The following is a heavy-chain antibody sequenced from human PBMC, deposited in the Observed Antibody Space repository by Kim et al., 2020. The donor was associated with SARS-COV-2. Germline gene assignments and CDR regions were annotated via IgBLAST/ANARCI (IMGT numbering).Heavy chain of an antibody. CDR3: VKDRAAMWRDAFDV. Sequence: GGSLRLSCAAAGFTFDDYAIQWVRQVPGKGLEWVAGISWNGADIGYADSVKGRFTMSRDNAKNSLHLQMNSLRPEDTALYYCVKDRAAMWRDAFDVWGQGTMVTVSS. D-gene: IGHD6-13*01. CDR1: GFTFDDYA. CDR2: ISWNGADI. V-gene: IGHV3-9*01. J-gene: IGHJ3*01.